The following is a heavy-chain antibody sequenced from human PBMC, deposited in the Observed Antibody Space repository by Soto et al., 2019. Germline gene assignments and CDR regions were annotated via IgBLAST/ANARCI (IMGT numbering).Heavy chain of an antibody. J-gene: IGHJ6*02. D-gene: IGHD3-9*01. Sequence: QVQLQQWGAGLLKPSETLSLTCAVYGGSFSGYYWCWIRQPPGKGLEWNGEINHSGSTKYNPSLKSRFTIAVDTSKNQFSLNLSSVTAADTAVYYGARVDYDTLTEDTDGIDVWGQGTRVTVSS. V-gene: IGHV4-34*01. CDR3: ARVDYDTLTEDTDGIDV. CDR1: GGSFSGYY. CDR2: INHSGST.